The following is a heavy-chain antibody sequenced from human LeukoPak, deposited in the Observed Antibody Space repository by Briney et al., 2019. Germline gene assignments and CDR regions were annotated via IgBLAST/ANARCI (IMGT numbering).Heavy chain of an antibody. CDR2: ISSSSSYI. CDR3: ARLTNYYDSSGYSNPFDY. V-gene: IGHV3-21*01. D-gene: IGHD3-22*01. CDR1: AFTFSSYS. Sequence: GGSLRHTCAASAFTFSSYSMNWVRQAPGKGLEWVSSISSSSSYIYYADSVKGRFTISRDNAKNSLYLQMNSLRAEDTAVYYCARLTNYYDSSGYSNPFDYWGQGTLVTVSS. J-gene: IGHJ4*02.